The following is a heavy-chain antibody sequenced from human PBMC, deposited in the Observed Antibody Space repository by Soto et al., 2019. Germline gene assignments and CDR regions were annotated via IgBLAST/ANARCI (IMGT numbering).Heavy chain of an antibody. Sequence: GGSLRLSCAASGFTFSSFWMHWVRQTPGKGLVWVSRIDGDGSSTNYADSVKGRFTISRDNAKSTLYLQMSSLRAEDTAVYYCASTNWKAHWGQGTLVTVSS. CDR2: IDGDGSST. V-gene: IGHV3-74*01. D-gene: IGHD1-20*01. J-gene: IGHJ4*02. CDR1: GFTFSSFW. CDR3: ASTNWKAH.